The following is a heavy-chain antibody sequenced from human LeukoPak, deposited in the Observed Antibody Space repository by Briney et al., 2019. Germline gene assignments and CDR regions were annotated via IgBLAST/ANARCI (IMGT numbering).Heavy chain of an antibody. D-gene: IGHD3-22*01. Sequence: GGSLRLSCAASGFTFSSYGMHWVRQAPGKGLEWVAFIRYDGSNKYYADSVKGRFTISRDNSKNTLYLQMNSLKTEDTAVYYCTASYYDSSGYRVWGQGTLVTVSS. J-gene: IGHJ4*02. CDR3: TASYYDSSGYRV. V-gene: IGHV3-30*02. CDR1: GFTFSSYG. CDR2: IRYDGSNK.